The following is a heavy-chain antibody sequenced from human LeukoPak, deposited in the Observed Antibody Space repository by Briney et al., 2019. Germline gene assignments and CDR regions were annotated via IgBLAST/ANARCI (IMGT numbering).Heavy chain of an antibody. Sequence: GGSLRLSCAASGFTFSSYAMSWVRQAPGKGLEWVSAISGSGGSTYYADSVKGRFTISRDNSKNTLYLQMNSLRAEDTAVYYCAKDPARAYYDILTGYYWGQGTLVTVSS. D-gene: IGHD3-9*01. CDR2: ISGSGGST. V-gene: IGHV3-23*01. CDR1: GFTFSSYA. CDR3: AKDPARAYYDILTGYY. J-gene: IGHJ4*02.